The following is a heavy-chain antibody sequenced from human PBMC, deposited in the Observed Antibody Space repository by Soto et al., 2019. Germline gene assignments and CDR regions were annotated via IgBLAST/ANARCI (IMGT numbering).Heavy chain of an antibody. V-gene: IGHV4-30-4*01. CDR2: IYYSGST. CDR1: GGSISSGDSY. Sequence: PSETLSLTCTVSGGSISSGDSYWSWIRQPPGKGLEWIGYIYYSGSTYYNPSLKSRVTISVDTSKNQFSLKLSSGTAADTAVYYCSRDRGVYERVDYWGKGTLVT. D-gene: IGHD5-12*01. CDR3: SRDRGVYERVDY. J-gene: IGHJ4*02.